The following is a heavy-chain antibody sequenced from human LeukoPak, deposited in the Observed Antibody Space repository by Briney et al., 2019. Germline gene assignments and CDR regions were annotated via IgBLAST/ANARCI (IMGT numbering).Heavy chain of an antibody. CDR2: ISFDGSNK. V-gene: IGHV3-30-3*02. J-gene: IGHJ4*02. CDR1: GFNFKTYA. D-gene: IGHD6-19*01. CDR3: VRGSYSSGWYWYFDY. Sequence: QPGGSLRLSCTVSGFNFKTYAMHWVRQAPGRGLEWVAVISFDGSNKYFADSVDGRFAIPRDDSKSTMTLYLNSLRVDDTAMYYCVRGSYSSGWYWYFDYWGQGTLVTVSS.